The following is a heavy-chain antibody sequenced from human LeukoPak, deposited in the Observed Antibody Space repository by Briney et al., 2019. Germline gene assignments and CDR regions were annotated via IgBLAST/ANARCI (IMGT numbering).Heavy chain of an antibody. Sequence: PGGSLRLSCAASGFTFSSYAMSWVRQAPGKGLEWVSAISGSGGSTYYADSVKGRFTISRDNSKNTLYLQMNSLRAEDTAVYYCAKNPSSYCGGDSYSDYWGQGTLVTVSS. D-gene: IGHD2-21*01. CDR2: ISGSGGST. CDR3: AKNPSSYCGGDSYSDY. J-gene: IGHJ4*02. CDR1: GFTFSSYA. V-gene: IGHV3-23*01.